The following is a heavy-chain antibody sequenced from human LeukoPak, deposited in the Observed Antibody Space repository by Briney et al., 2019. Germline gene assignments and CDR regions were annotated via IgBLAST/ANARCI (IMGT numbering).Heavy chain of an antibody. CDR1: GGSISSRGFF. CDR3: ARGPNYYDSSGYYYFDY. D-gene: IGHD3-22*01. Sequence: SETLSLTCTVSGGSISSRGFFWGWIRQPPGKGPEWIGSVYYDGVTYYNPSLKSRVTMSLDTSTNRFSLRLSSVTAADTAVYYCARGPNYYDSSGYYYFDYWGQGTLVTVSS. J-gene: IGHJ4*02. V-gene: IGHV4-39*02. CDR2: VYYDGVT.